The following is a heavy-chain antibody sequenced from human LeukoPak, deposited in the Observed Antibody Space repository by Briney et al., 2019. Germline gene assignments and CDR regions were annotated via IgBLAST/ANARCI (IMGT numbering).Heavy chain of an antibody. V-gene: IGHV4-59*01. Sequence: SETLSLTCSVSTDSPNTYYWSGIRQSPGKGLEWIGHIYHSGSTDSNPSFKSRVTISIDMSKKEFSLKLASVTVADTAMYYCVRLRWELLAPYFDHWGQGAFVIVSS. D-gene: IGHD2-15*01. CDR1: TDSPNTYY. J-gene: IGHJ4*02. CDR3: VRLRWELLAPYFDH. CDR2: IYHSGST.